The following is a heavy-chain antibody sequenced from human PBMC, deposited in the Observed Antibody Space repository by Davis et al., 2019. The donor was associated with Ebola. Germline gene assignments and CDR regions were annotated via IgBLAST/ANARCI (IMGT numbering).Heavy chain of an antibody. Sequence: SETLSLTCAISGDSVSSNSAAWXXXXPPXXXXXLCLLSTYYRSKWYNDFAVSVKSRITSNPDTSKNQFPLQLNSVTPEATAVYYCARGSYYVFDNWGQGTMVXVSS. CDR2: TYYRSKWYN. CDR3: ARGSYYVFDN. V-gene: IGHV6-1*01. CDR1: GDSVSSNSAA. D-gene: IGHD1-26*01. J-gene: IGHJ4*02.